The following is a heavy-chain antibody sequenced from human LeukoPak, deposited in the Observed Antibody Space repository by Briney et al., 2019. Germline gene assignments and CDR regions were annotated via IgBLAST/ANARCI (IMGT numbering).Heavy chain of an antibody. CDR1: GYTFTGYY. V-gene: IGHV1-2*02. D-gene: IGHD6-19*01. CDR3: ARDYRIAVAGRQPGFDY. J-gene: IGHJ4*02. Sequence: GASVKVSCKASGYTFTGYYMHWVRQAPGQGLEWMGWINPNSGGTNYTQKFQGRVTMTRDTSISTAYMELSRLRSDDTAVYYRARDYRIAVAGRQPGFDYWGQGTLVTVSS. CDR2: INPNSGGT.